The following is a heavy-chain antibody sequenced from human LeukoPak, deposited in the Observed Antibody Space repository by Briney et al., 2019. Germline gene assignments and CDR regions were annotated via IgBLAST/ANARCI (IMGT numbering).Heavy chain of an antibody. J-gene: IGHJ6*02. Sequence: SETLSLTCAVYGGSFSGYYWSWIRQPPGKGLEWIGEINHSGSTNYNPSLKSRVTISVDTSKNQFSLKLSSVTAADTAVYYCARDKTHPLYYGSGSYYKSGPKGMDVWGQGTTVTVSS. CDR3: ARDKTHPLYYGSGSYYKSGPKGMDV. D-gene: IGHD3-10*01. CDR2: INHSGST. CDR1: GGSFSGYY. V-gene: IGHV4-34*01.